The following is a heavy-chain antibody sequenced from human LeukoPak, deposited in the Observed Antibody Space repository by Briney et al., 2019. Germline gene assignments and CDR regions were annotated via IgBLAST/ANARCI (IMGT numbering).Heavy chain of an antibody. CDR2: INHSGST. J-gene: IGHJ4*02. CDR1: GGSFSGYY. D-gene: IGHD4-4*01. V-gene: IGHV4-34*01. Sequence: SETLSLTCAVYGGSFSGYYWSWIRQPPGKGLEWIGEINHSGSTNYNPSLKSRVTISVDTSKNQFSLKLSSVTAADTAVYYCAISNSNYVGGNNVVSNPYFFDYGAQETLVPVPS. CDR3: AISNSNYVGGNNVVSNPYFFDY.